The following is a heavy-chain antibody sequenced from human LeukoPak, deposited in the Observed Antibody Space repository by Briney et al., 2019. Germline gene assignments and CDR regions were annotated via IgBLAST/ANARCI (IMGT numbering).Heavy chain of an antibody. CDR1: GGSISSYY. J-gene: IGHJ6*03. Sequence: SETLSLTCTVSGGSISSYYWSWIRQPAGKGLEWIGRIYTSGSTNYNPSLKSRVTMSVDTSKNQFSLKLSSVTAADTAVHYCARDSPAHLDYYYYYMDVWGKGTTVTISS. CDR2: IYTSGST. V-gene: IGHV4-4*07. CDR3: ARDSPAHLDYYYYYMDV.